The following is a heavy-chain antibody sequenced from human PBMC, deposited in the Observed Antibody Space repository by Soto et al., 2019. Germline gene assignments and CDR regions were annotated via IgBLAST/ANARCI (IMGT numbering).Heavy chain of an antibody. Sequence: SETLSLTCAVYGGSFSGYYWSWIRQPPGKGLEWIGYVYYTGTTTYSPSLKSRVTISVDTSMNQISLKLSSVTAADTAFYYCARLGGYYQSLDTWGQGTLVTVSP. CDR2: VYYTGTT. D-gene: IGHD3-22*01. J-gene: IGHJ5*02. V-gene: IGHV4-59*08. CDR3: ARLGGYYQSLDT. CDR1: GGSFSGYY.